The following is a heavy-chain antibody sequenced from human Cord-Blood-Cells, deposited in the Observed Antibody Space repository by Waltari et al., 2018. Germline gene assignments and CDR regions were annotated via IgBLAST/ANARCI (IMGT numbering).Heavy chain of an antibody. D-gene: IGHD7-27*01. Sequence: QVQLQESGPGLVKPSETLSLTCTVPGGSISSSYWSWTRQPPGKGLEWIGYIYYSGSTNYNPSLKSRVTISVDTSKNQFSLKLSSVTAADTAVYYCARQSSGSGDFDYWGQGTLVTVSS. J-gene: IGHJ4*02. CDR1: GGSISSSY. V-gene: IGHV4-59*08. CDR3: ARQSSGSGDFDY. CDR2: IYYSGST.